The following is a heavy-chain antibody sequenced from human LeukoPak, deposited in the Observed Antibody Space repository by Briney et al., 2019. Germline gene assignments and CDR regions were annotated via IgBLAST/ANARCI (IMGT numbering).Heavy chain of an antibody. CDR3: AKAYSRRLDGDAFHI. J-gene: IGHJ3*02. Sequence: GGSLRLSCAGSGFTFRFYAMTWVRQAPGKGLAWVSGISGDASVSKDADSVKGRFNISRDNSKNTLYLQLNSLRVEDTAIYYCAKAYSRRLDGDAFHIWGQGTMVTVSP. V-gene: IGHV3-23*01. D-gene: IGHD6-13*01. CDR1: GFTFRFYA. CDR2: ISGDASVS.